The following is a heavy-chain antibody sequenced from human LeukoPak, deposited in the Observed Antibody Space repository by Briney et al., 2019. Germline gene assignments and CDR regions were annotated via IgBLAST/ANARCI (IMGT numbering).Heavy chain of an antibody. Sequence: SETLSLTCTVSGGSISSYFWSWIRQPPGKGLEWIGYIYYSGGTNYNPSLKSRVIISVDTSKNQFSLILSSVTAADTAVYYCASTAGSSGWYLPQHPIGYWGQGTMVTVSS. V-gene: IGHV4-59*08. CDR3: ASTAGSSGWYLPQHPIGY. J-gene: IGHJ4*02. CDR1: GGSISSYF. CDR2: IYYSGGT. D-gene: IGHD6-19*01.